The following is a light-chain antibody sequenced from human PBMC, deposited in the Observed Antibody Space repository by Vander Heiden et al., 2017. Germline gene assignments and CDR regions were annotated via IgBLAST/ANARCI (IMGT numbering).Light chain of an antibody. J-gene: IGLJ2*01. Sequence: QTVVTQEPSFSVSPGGTVTLTCGLSSRSVSTNYYPSWYQQTPGQSPRTLIYSTNTRSSRVPDRFSGSILGNTAALTITGAQADDESDYYCVLYMGSGISVFGGGTKLTVL. CDR1: SRSVSTNYY. CDR3: VLYMGSGISV. CDR2: STN. V-gene: IGLV8-61*01.